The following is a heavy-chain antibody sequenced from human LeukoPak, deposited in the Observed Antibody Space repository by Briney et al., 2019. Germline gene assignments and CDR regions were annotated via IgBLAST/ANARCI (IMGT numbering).Heavy chain of an antibody. D-gene: IGHD6-19*01. V-gene: IGHV3-74*01. CDR1: GFTFSSYW. Sequence: GGSLRLSCAASGFTFSSYWVHWVRQAPGKGLVWVSPINSDGSSTSYTDSVKGRFTISRDNAKNSLYLQMNSLRAEDTAVYYCAREDIRLDYFDYWGQGTLVTVSS. CDR3: AREDIRLDYFDY. J-gene: IGHJ4*02. CDR2: INSDGSST.